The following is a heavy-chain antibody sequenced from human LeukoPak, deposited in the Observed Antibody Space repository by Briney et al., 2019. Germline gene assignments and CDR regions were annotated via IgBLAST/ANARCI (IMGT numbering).Heavy chain of an antibody. CDR1: GYRFSSYY. Sequence: ASVKVSCKASGYRFSSYYLIWVRQAPGQGLEWMGIINPSGGSTSYAQKFQGRVTMTRDTSTSTVYMDLSSLRSEDTAVYYCARGHPIAATTPSPPDYWGQGTLVTVSS. D-gene: IGHD6-13*01. J-gene: IGHJ4*02. V-gene: IGHV1-46*01. CDR3: ARGHPIAATTPSPPDY. CDR2: INPSGGST.